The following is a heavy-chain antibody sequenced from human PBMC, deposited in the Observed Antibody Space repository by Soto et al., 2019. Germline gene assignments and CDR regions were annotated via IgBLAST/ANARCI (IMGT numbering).Heavy chain of an antibody. J-gene: IGHJ5*02. Sequence: SLRLSCAASGFTFSSYWMHWVRQAPGKGLVWVSRINSDGSSTSYADSVKGRFTISRDNAKNTLYLQMNSLRAEDTAVYYCARTRRAPNNWFDPWGQGTLVTVSS. V-gene: IGHV3-74*01. CDR3: ARTRRAPNNWFDP. CDR1: GFTFSSYW. CDR2: INSDGSST.